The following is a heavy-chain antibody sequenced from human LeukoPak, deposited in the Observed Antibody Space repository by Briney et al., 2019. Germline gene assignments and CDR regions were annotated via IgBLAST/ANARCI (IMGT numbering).Heavy chain of an antibody. CDR1: GDSISNFY. CDR3: ARHRRGSGWYRDFDY. Sequence: SETLSLTCSVSGDSISNFYWSWIRQPPGKGLEWIGYIDYSGSTNYNPSLKSRVTISVDTSKNQFSLKLSSVTAADTAVYYCARHRRGSGWYRDFDYWGQGTLVTVSS. J-gene: IGHJ4*02. CDR2: IDYSGST. V-gene: IGHV4-59*08. D-gene: IGHD6-19*01.